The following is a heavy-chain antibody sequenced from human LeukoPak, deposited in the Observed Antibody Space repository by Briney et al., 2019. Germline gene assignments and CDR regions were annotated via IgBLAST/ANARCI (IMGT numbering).Heavy chain of an antibody. D-gene: IGHD6-19*01. J-gene: IGHJ1*01. CDR1: GGSISSGGYS. CDR2: IYHSGST. Sequence: SQTLSLTCAVSGGSISSGGYSWSWIRQPPGKGLEWIGYIYHSGSTYYNPSLKSRVTISVDRSKNQFSLKLSSVTAADTAVYYCASRIAVAGTLSHFQHWGQVTLVTVSS. V-gene: IGHV4-30-2*01. CDR3: ASRIAVAGTLSHFQH.